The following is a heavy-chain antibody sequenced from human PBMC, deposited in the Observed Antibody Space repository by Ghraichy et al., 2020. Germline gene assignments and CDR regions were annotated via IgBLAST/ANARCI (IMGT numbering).Heavy chain of an antibody. CDR3: ARDRIPPLIGWFDP. J-gene: IGHJ5*02. CDR2: ISYDGSNK. D-gene: IGHD3-10*01. CDR1: GFTFSSYA. V-gene: IGHV3-30*04. Sequence: GGSLRLSCAASGFTFSSYAMHWVRQAPGKGLEWVAVISYDGSNKYYADSVKGRFTISRDNSKNTLYLQMNSLRAEDTAVYYCARDRIPPLIGWFDPWGQGTLVTVSS.